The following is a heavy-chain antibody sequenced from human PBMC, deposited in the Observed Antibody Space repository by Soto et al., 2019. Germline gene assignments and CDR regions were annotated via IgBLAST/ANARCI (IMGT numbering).Heavy chain of an antibody. CDR1: GFTFSSYA. D-gene: IGHD6-19*01. V-gene: IGHV3-23*01. CDR3: AKQWDSSGWYGVGDWFDP. Sequence: RLSCAASGFTFSSYAMSWVRQAPGKGLEWVSAISGSGGSTYYADSVKGRFTISRDNSKNTLYLQMNSLRAEDTAVYYCAKQWDSSGWYGVGDWFDPCGQGTLVTVSS. CDR2: ISGSGGST. J-gene: IGHJ5*02.